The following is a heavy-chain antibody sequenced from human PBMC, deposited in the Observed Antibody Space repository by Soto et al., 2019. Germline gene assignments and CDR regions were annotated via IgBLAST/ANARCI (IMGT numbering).Heavy chain of an antibody. D-gene: IGHD3-10*01. V-gene: IGHV4-34*01. J-gene: IGHJ5*02. CDR2: INHGGST. Sequence: PSETLSLTCAVYGGSFSGYYWGWIRQPPGKGLEWIGEINHGGSTNYNPSLKSRVTISVDTSKNQFSLKLSSVTAADTAVYYCARGLNYYASGSYYNHWGQGTLVTVSS. CDR1: GGSFSGYY. CDR3: ARGLNYYASGSYYNH.